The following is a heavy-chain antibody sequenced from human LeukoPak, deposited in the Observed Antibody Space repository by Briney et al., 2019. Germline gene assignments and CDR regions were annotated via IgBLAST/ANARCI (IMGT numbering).Heavy chain of an antibody. CDR1: GFTFSTYA. CDR2: VTGSGGTT. Sequence: GGSLRLSCAASGFTFSTYAMSWVRQAPGKGLEWVSGVTGSGGTTDYADSVKGRFTISRDNSRNTLYLQMNSLRAEDTAVYYCARVQRGYSYNPLGYYYYYMDVWGKGTTVTVSS. CDR3: ARVQRGYSYNPLGYYYYYMDV. D-gene: IGHD5-18*01. J-gene: IGHJ6*03. V-gene: IGHV3-23*01.